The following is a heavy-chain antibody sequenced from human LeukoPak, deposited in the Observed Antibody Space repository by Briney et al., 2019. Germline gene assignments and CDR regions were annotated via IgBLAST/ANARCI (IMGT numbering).Heavy chain of an antibody. CDR1: GGSISNYY. V-gene: IGHV4-59*08. CDR3: ARQPNYYYYMDV. CDR2: IYSSGHT. Sequence: PSETLSLTCSVSGGSISNYYWGWIRQPPGKGLEWIGYIYSSGHTNYKPSLQSRVTLSVDTSKNQVSLKLTSVTAADTAVYYCARQPNYYYYMDVWGKGTTVTVSS. J-gene: IGHJ6*03.